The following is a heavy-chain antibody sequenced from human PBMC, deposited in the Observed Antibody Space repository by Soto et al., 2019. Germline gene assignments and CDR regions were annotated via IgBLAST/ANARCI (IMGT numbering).Heavy chain of an antibody. D-gene: IGHD4-17*01. Sequence: GGSLRLSCAASGFTFDDYTMHWVRQAPGKGLEWVSLISWDGGSTYYADSVKGRFTISRDNSKNSLYLQMNSLRTEDTALYYCAKDHDYGPYFDYWGQGTLVTVSS. V-gene: IGHV3-43*01. J-gene: IGHJ4*02. CDR3: AKDHDYGPYFDY. CDR2: ISWDGGST. CDR1: GFTFDDYT.